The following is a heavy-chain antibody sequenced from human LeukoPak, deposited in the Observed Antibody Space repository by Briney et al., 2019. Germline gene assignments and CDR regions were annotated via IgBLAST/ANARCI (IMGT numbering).Heavy chain of an antibody. CDR3: AKDGAYINYQYYFDS. J-gene: IGHJ4*02. Sequence: GGSLRLSCAASGFIFSDYGIHWVRQAPGKGLEWVAVISFDGSNKYYADSVKGRFTISRDNSKTTLSLQMNSLRVEDTAVYYCAKDGAYINYQYYFDSWGRGTLVTVSS. D-gene: IGHD4-11*01. CDR2: ISFDGSNK. CDR1: GFIFSDYG. V-gene: IGHV3-30*18.